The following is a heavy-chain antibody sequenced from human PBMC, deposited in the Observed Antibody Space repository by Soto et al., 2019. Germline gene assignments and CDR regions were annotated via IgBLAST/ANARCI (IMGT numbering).Heavy chain of an antibody. CDR1: GFTFSSYA. Sequence: GGSLRLSCAASGFTFSSYAMSWVRQAPGKGLEWVSAISGSGGSTYYADSVKGRFTISRDNSKNTLYLQMNSLRAEDTAVYYCAKDLTGDIVVVVAAKLDAFDIWGQGTMVTVSS. CDR2: ISGSGGST. V-gene: IGHV3-23*01. D-gene: IGHD2-15*01. CDR3: AKDLTGDIVVVVAAKLDAFDI. J-gene: IGHJ3*02.